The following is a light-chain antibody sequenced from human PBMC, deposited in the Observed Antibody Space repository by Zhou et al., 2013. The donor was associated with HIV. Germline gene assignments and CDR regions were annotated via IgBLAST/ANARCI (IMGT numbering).Light chain of an antibody. Sequence: IQMTQSPSIVSASPGDRVTITCRASQGITKSLAWYQQKPGKAPKLLLFAASTLQSGVPSRFSGSGSGTDFTLTINSLQPDDFATYYCQHLNSYLLTFGGGTKVEIK. CDR3: QHLNSYLLT. J-gene: IGKJ4*01. V-gene: IGKV1-NL1*01. CDR1: QGITKS. CDR2: AAS.